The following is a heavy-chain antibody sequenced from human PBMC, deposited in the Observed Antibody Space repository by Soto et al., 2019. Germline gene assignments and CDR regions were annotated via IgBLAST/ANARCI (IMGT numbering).Heavy chain of an antibody. CDR1: GVSISSSSYY. CDR2: IYYSGST. Sequence: SETLSLTCTVSGVSISSSSYYWGWIRQPPGKGLEWIGNIYYSGSTYYNPSLKSRVTISVDTSKNQFSLKLSSVTAADTAVYYCARHAGRYCSSTSCRYYYYYMDVWGKGTTVTVSS. CDR3: ARHAGRYCSSTSCRYYYYYMDV. D-gene: IGHD2-2*01. J-gene: IGHJ6*03. V-gene: IGHV4-39*01.